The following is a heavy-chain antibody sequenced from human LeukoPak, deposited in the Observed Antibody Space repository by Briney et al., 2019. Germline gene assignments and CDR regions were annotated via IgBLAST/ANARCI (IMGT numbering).Heavy chain of an antibody. CDR2: IYYSGNT. CDR1: GGSIRSSSYY. CDR3: ARYSSSSGWFDP. V-gene: IGHV4-39*01. Sequence: SETLSLTCTVSGGSIRSSSYYWVWIRQSPGKGLEWIGNIYYSGNTYYNPSLKSRVTISVDTSKNQSSLKLSSVTAADTAVYYCARYSSSSGWFDPWGQGILVTVSS. D-gene: IGHD6-6*01. J-gene: IGHJ5*02.